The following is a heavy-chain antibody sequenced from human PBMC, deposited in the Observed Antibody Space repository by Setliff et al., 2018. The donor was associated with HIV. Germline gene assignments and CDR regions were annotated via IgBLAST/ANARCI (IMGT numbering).Heavy chain of an antibody. CDR3: ARSSRSSSFWFDY. Sequence: PSETLSLTCTVSGGSINNDIYFWTWIRQRPGKGLEWIGYIYYSGSTHSNPSLKSRLTISVDTSSNQFSLKLNSVTAADTAIYYCARSSRSSSFWFDYWGRGTLVTVSS. J-gene: IGHJ4*01. V-gene: IGHV4-31*02. D-gene: IGHD6-6*01. CDR2: IYYSGST. CDR1: GGSINNDIYF.